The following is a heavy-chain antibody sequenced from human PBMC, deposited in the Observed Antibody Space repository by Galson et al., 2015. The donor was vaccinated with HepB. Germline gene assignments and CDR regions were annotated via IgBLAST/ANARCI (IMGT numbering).Heavy chain of an antibody. D-gene: IGHD6-13*01. CDR1: GFTFSSYA. V-gene: IGHV3-23*01. CDR3: AKGSRSAGVTAFFDS. Sequence: LRLSCAASGFTFSSYAMNWVRQAPGKGLEWVSDISYSGGSTYYADSVKGRFTISRDNSKNTLYLQMNSLRAEDTAVYYCAKGSRSAGVTAFFDSWGQGTLVTVSS. J-gene: IGHJ4*02. CDR2: ISYSGGST.